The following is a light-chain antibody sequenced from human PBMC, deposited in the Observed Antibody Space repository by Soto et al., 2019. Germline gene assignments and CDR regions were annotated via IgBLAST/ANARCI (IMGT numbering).Light chain of an antibody. CDR1: QSVNNN. J-gene: IGKJ4*01. V-gene: IGKV3-15*01. CDR3: QQAYTFPLT. Sequence: EIILTQSPASLSVSPGERATLSCRASQSVNNNLAWYQQKRGQAPRLLIYGASTRATGIPGRFRGSGSGTEFTLTITSLQSEDFATYYCQQAYTFPLTFGGGTKVVIK. CDR2: GAS.